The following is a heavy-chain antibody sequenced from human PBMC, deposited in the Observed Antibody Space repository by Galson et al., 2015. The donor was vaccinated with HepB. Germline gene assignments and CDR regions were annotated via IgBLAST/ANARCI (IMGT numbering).Heavy chain of an antibody. J-gene: IGHJ5*02. CDR2: TYYKSKWYN. CDR3: AREGDYGPNWFDP. V-gene: IGHV6-1*01. CDR1: GDSVSSNRAA. D-gene: IGHD4-17*01. Sequence: CAISGDSVSSNRAAWNWIRQSSSRGLEWLGRTYYKSKWYNDYAVSVKSRITINPDTSKNQFSLQVKSVTPEDTAVYYCAREGDYGPNWFDPWGQGTLVTVSS.